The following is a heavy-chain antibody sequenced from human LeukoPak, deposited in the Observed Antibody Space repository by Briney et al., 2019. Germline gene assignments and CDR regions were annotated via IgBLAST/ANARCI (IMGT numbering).Heavy chain of an antibody. CDR1: GYTFTGYY. D-gene: IGHD3-10*01. CDR2: INPNSGGT. Sequence: AASVKVSCKASGYTFTGYYMHWVRQAPGQGLEWMGWINPNSGGTNYAQKFQGRVTMTRDTSISTAYMELSRLRSDDTAVYYCARDPTNYYGSGSYADYWGQGTLVTVSS. V-gene: IGHV1-2*02. J-gene: IGHJ4*02. CDR3: ARDPTNYYGSGSYADY.